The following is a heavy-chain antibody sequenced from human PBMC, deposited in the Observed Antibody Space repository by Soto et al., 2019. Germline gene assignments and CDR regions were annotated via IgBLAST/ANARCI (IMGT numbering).Heavy chain of an antibody. J-gene: IGHJ5*02. CDR2: IYYSGST. CDR1: GGSISSYY. Sequence: SETLSLTCTVSGGSISSYYWSWIRQPPGKGLEWIGYIYYSGSTNYNPSLKSRVTISVDTSKNQFSLKLSSVTAADTAVYYCERDLSTGALRGWFDPWGQGTLVNVSS. V-gene: IGHV4-59*01. CDR3: ERDLSTGALRGWFDP. D-gene: IGHD2-8*02.